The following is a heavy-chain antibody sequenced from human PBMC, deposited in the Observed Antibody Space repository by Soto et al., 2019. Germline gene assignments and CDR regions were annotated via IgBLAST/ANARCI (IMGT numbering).Heavy chain of an antibody. J-gene: IGHJ4*02. CDR1: GGSISSSSYY. D-gene: IGHD2-2*01. CDR3: EGIVVVPAAIGKVDD. V-gene: IGHV4-39*01. CDR2: IYYSGST. Sequence: SETLSLTCTVSGGSISSSSYYWGWIRQPPGKGLEWIGSIYYSGSTYYNPSLKSRVTISVDTSKNQFSLKLSSVTAADTAVYYCEGIVVVPAAIGKVDDWGPGTRVTVSS.